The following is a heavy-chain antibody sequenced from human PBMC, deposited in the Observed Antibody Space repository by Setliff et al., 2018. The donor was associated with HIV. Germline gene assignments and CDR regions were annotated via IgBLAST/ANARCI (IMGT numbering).Heavy chain of an antibody. D-gene: IGHD3-22*01. CDR3: AREEDSSGYSAPHFDS. CDR2: IKQDGSET. J-gene: IGHJ4*02. CDR1: GFTFSKFW. Sequence: GGSLRLSCIASGFTFSKFWMRWVRQAPGKGLERVAYIKQDGSETYYADSVKGPFTISRDNAKNKLYLQMNSLRDEYTAVYYCAREEDSSGYSAPHFDSWGQGTLVTVS. V-gene: IGHV3-7*01.